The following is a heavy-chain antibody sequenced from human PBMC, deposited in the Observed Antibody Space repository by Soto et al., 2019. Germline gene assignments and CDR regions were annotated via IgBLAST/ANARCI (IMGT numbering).Heavy chain of an antibody. D-gene: IGHD5-12*01. Sequence: PGESLKISCKGSGYSLTSYWISWVRQMPGKGLEWMGRIDPSDSYTNYSPSFQGHVTISADKSISTAYLQWSSLKASDTAMYYCASPKGLAHDGMDVWGQGTTVTVSS. V-gene: IGHV5-10-1*01. J-gene: IGHJ6*02. CDR1: GYSLTSYW. CDR2: IDPSDSYT. CDR3: ASPKGLAHDGMDV.